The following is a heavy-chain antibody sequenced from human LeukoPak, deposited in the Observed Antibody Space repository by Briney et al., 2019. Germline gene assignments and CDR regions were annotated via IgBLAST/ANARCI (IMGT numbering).Heavy chain of an antibody. CDR1: GYTFTSYG. V-gene: IGHV1-18*01. CDR3: ARAGVATSVYNWFDP. J-gene: IGHJ5*02. CDR2: ISAYNGNT. Sequence: ASVKVSCKASGYTFTSYGISWVRQAPGQGLEWMGWISAYNGNTNYAQKLQGRVTMTTDTSTSTAYMELRSLRSDDTAVYYCARAGVATSVYNWFDPWGQGTLVTVSS. D-gene: IGHD5-12*01.